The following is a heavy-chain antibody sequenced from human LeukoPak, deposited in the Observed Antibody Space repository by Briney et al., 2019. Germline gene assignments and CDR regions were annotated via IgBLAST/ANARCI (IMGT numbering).Heavy chain of an antibody. CDR1: GYTFTSYV. CDR2: INAGNGNT. Sequence: ASVKVSCKASGYTFTSYVMHWVRQAPGQRLEWMGWINAGNGNTKYSQKFQGRVTIIRDTSASTAYMELSSLRSEDTAVYYCARDIGYSGYDYGFDYWGQGTLVTVSS. CDR3: ARDIGYSGYDYGFDY. J-gene: IGHJ4*02. D-gene: IGHD5-12*01. V-gene: IGHV1-3*01.